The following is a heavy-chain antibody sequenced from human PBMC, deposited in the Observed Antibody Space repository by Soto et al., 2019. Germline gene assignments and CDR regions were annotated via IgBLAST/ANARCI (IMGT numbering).Heavy chain of an antibody. CDR3: ARELERFSNWFDP. CDR1: GGTFSSYA. V-gene: IGHV1-69*13. Sequence: SVKVSCKASGGTFSSYAISWVRQAPGQGLEWMGGIIPIFGTANYAQKFQGRVTITADESTSTAYMELSSLRSEDTAVYYCARELERFSNWFDPWGQGTLVTVSS. J-gene: IGHJ5*02. CDR2: IIPIFGTA. D-gene: IGHD1-1*01.